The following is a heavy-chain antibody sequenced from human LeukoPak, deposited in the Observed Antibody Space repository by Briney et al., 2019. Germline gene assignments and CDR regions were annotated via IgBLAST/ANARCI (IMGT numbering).Heavy chain of an antibody. Sequence: ASVNVPSKASGYTFTNYGITWLRQAPGQGLEWMGWISAYSGNTDYAQKLQGRVTMTTDTSTSTAYMELRSLRSDDTAVYYCARGLYYDSSGYYPYSSWGQGNPVTVSS. CDR3: ARGLYYDSSGYYPYSS. CDR2: ISAYSGNT. V-gene: IGHV1-18*01. J-gene: IGHJ4*02. D-gene: IGHD3-22*01. CDR1: GYTFTNYG.